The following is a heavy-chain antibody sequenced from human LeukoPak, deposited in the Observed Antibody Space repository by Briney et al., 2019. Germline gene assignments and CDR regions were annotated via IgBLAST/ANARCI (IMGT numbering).Heavy chain of an antibody. J-gene: IGHJ6*03. CDR2: ITWNRDNI. CDR3: AREGVVGYQLLFQGYYYMDV. V-gene: IGHV3-9*01. CDR1: GFTFDDYA. Sequence: PGGSLRLSCAASGFTFDDYAMHWVRQAPGKGLEWVSGITWNRDNIGYGDSVKGRFTISRDNAKNSLYLQMNSLRAEDTALYHCAREGVVGYQLLFQGYYYMDVWGKGTTVTVSS. D-gene: IGHD2-2*01.